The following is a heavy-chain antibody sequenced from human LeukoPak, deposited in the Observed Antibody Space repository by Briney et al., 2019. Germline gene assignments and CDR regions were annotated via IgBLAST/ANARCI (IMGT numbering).Heavy chain of an antibody. CDR1: GGTFSSYA. CDR2: IIPILGIA. D-gene: IGHD2-2*01. V-gene: IGHV1-69*04. J-gene: IGHJ6*02. Sequence: VASVKVSCKASGGTFSSYAISWVRQAPGQGLEWMGRIIPILGIANYAQKLQGRVTMTTDTSTSTAYMELRSLRSDDTAVYYCARVVIVVVPAAIYYGMDVWGQGTTVTVSS. CDR3: ARVVIVVVPAAIYYGMDV.